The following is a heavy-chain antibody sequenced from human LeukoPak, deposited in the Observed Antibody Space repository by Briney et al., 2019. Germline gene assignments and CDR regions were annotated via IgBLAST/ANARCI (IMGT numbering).Heavy chain of an antibody. V-gene: IGHV3-23*01. CDR2: ISSNGAST. CDR3: AKSIAARPFCDY. J-gene: IGHJ4*02. D-gene: IGHD6-6*01. Sequence: GGSLRLSCAASGFTFSSYAMSWVRQAPGKGLEWVSGISSNGASTYYVDSVKGRFTISRDNSKNTLYLQMNSLRAEDTAVYYCAKSIAARPFCDYWDQGTLVTVSS. CDR1: GFTFSSYA.